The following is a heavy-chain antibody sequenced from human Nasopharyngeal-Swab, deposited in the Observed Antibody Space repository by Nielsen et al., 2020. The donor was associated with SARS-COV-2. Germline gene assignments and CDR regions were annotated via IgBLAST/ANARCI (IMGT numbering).Heavy chain of an antibody. J-gene: IGHJ6*02. D-gene: IGHD3-10*01. CDR1: GGSISSYY. CDR2: IYYSGST. CDR3: ARWFPRYYYYGMDV. Sequence: SETLSLTFTVSGGSISSYYWSWIRQPPGKGLEWIGYIYYSGSTNYNPSLKSRVTISVDTSKNQFSLKLSSVTAADTAVYYCARWFPRYYYYGMDVWGQGTTVTVSS. V-gene: IGHV4-59*01.